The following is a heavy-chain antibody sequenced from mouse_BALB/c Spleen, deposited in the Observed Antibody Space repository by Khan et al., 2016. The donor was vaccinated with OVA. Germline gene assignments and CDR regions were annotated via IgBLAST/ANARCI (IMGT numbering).Heavy chain of an antibody. V-gene: IGHV2-2*02. CDR1: GFSLNNYS. CDR2: IWSAGST. D-gene: IGHD2-4*01. CDR3: ARRGYDYGRGALFAY. Sequence: QVQLKESGPGLVQPSQSLSITCTVSGFSLNNYSVHWVRQSPGKGLEWLGVIWSAGSTDYNAGFISRLTISKDNSRSPVFFKMNSLQPNDTAIYYCARRGYDYGRGALFAYWGQGTLVTVSA. J-gene: IGHJ3*01.